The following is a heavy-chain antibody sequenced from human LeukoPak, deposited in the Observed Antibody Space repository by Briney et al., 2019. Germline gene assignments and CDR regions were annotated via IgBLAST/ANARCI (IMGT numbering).Heavy chain of an antibody. CDR3: ARATCSTSCYRVDRYAFDI. Sequence: LXXXXXGGSIXXXXWSXXXQXXGXGXEWXGXXYYSGSTNYNPSLKSQVTISVDTSKNQFSLKLSSVTAADTAVYYCARATCSTSCYRVDRYAFDIWGQGTMVTVSS. CDR2: XYYSGST. J-gene: IGHJ3*02. CDR1: GGSIXXXX. V-gene: IGHV4-59*12. D-gene: IGHD2-2*01.